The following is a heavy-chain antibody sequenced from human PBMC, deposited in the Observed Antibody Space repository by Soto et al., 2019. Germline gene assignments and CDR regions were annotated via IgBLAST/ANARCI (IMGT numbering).Heavy chain of an antibody. V-gene: IGHV3-48*02. J-gene: IGHJ6*02. D-gene: IGHD3-22*01. Sequence: GGSLRLSCAASGFTFSSYSMNWVRQAPGKGLEWVSYISSSSSTIYYADSVKGRFTISRDNAKNSLYLQMNSLRDEDTVVYYFARASDSSGYYFRDYGMDVWGQGTRVTVSS. CDR3: ARASDSSGYYFRDYGMDV. CDR1: GFTFSSYS. CDR2: ISSSSSTI.